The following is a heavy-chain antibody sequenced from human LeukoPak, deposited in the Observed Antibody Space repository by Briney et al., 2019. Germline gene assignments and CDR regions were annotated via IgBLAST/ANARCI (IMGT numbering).Heavy chain of an antibody. V-gene: IGHV1-69*13. D-gene: IGHD5-18*01. CDR1: GGTFSSYA. CDR3: ARGYSYGPGDYYYMDV. J-gene: IGHJ6*03. CDR2: IIPIFGTA. Sequence: ASVKVSCKASGGTFSSYAISGVRQAPGQGLEWMGGIIPIFGTANYAQKFQGRVTITADESTSTAYMELSSLRSEDTAVYYCARGYSYGPGDYYYMDVWGKGTTVTVSS.